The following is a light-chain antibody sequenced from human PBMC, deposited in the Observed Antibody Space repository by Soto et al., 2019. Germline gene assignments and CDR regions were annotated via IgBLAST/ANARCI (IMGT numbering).Light chain of an antibody. V-gene: IGLV2-14*01. CDR3: SSFTSRFTFV. J-gene: IGLJ1*01. CDR2: EVT. Sequence: ALAQPASVSGSPGQSIAISCTGTRSDVGAYNYVSWYQQHPGKAPKLMISEVTNRPSGVSDRFSGSKSGNTASLTISGLQAEDEADYYCSSFTSRFTFVFGTGTKVTVL. CDR1: RSDVGAYNY.